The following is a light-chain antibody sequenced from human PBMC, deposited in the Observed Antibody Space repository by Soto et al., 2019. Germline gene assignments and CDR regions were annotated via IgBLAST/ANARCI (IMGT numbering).Light chain of an antibody. V-gene: IGLV3-21*04. CDR3: QVWDSSSDHYV. CDR1: NIGSKS. CDR2: YDS. Sequence: SYVLTQPPSVSVAPGKTARITCGGNNIGSKSVHWYQQKPGQAPVLVIYYDSDRPSGIPERFSGSNSGNTATLTISRVVAGDEADYYCQVWDSSSDHYVFGSGTKVIVL. J-gene: IGLJ1*01.